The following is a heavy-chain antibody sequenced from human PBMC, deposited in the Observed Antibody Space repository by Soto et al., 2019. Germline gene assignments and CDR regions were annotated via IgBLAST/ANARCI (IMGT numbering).Heavy chain of an antibody. V-gene: IGHV3-33*01. CDR2: IWYDGSNK. CDR1: GFTFSSYG. J-gene: IGHJ2*01. D-gene: IGHD2-21*02. Sequence: QVQLVESGGGVVQPGRSLRLSCAASGFTFSSYGMHWVRQAPGKGLEWVAVIWYDGSNKYYADSVKGRFTISRDNSKTTLYLQMNSRRAEDRVVYYCARDVMVTAGVVWDFDLWGRGTLVTVSA. CDR3: ARDVMVTAGVVWDFDL.